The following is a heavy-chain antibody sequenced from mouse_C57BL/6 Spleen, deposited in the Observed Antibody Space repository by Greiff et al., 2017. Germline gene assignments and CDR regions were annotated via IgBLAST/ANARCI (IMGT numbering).Heavy chain of an antibody. CDR2: IGPGSGST. CDR1: GYTFTDYY. J-gene: IGHJ4*01. V-gene: IGHV1-77*01. CDR3: ARKGAYSNYGMMDY. D-gene: IGHD2-5*01. Sequence: QVHVKQSGAELVKPGASVKISCKASGYTFTDYYINWVKQRPGQGLEWIGKIGPGSGSTYYNEKFKGKATLTADKSSSTAYMQLSSLTSEDSAVYFCARKGAYSNYGMMDYWGQGTSVTVSS.